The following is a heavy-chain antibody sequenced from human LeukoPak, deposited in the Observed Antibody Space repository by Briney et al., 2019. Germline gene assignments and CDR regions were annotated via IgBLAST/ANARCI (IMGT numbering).Heavy chain of an antibody. D-gene: IGHD4-17*01. CDR3: AKSRVTTHSGWFDP. J-gene: IGHJ5*02. Sequence: PGGSLRLSCAASGFTFSNYGIHWVRQAPGKGLEWVAVISYDGTNKYYADSVKGRFTISRDNSKNTLHLQMDSLRAEDTAVYYCAKSRVTTHSGWFDPWGQGTLVTVSS. CDR1: GFTFSNYG. CDR2: ISYDGTNK. V-gene: IGHV3-30*18.